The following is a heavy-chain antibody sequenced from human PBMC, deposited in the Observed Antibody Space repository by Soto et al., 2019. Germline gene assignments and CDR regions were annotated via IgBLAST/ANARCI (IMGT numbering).Heavy chain of an antibody. D-gene: IGHD4-17*01. CDR2: ISSSSSTI. J-gene: IGHJ5*02. Sequence: EVQLVESGGGLVQPGGSLRLSCAASGFTFSSYSMNCVRQAPGKGLEWVSYISSSSSTIYYADSVKGRFTISRDNAKNSLYLQMNSLRDEDTAVYYCARGTHYGDYGFDPWGQGTLVTVSS. CDR3: ARGTHYGDYGFDP. V-gene: IGHV3-48*02. CDR1: GFTFSSYS.